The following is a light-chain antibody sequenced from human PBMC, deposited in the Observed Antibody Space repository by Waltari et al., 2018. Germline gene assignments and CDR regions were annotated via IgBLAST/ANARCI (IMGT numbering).Light chain of an antibody. V-gene: IGLV2-11*01. CDR2: DVS. Sequence: QSALTQPRSVSGSPGQSVTISCTGTSSDVGGYNYVSWYQQHPGKAPKLMIYDVSKWPSGVPGRFSCSKSGNTASLSISGLQAEDEADYYCCSYAGSYTWVFGGGTKLTVL. CDR3: CSYAGSYTWV. CDR1: SSDVGGYNY. J-gene: IGLJ3*02.